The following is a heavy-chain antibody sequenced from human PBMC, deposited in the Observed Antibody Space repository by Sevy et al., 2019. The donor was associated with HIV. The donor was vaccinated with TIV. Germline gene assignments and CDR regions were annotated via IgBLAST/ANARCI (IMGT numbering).Heavy chain of an antibody. V-gene: IGHV3-7*01. J-gene: IGHJ6*02. CDR3: ARDKSGGQLVLGYYYYGMDV. D-gene: IGHD6-13*01. CDR2: IKQDGSEK. CDR1: GFTFSSYW. Sequence: GGSLRLSCAASGFTFSSYWMSWVRQAPGKGLEWVANIKQDGSEKYYVDSVKGRFTISRDNAKNSLYLQMNSLSAEDTAVYYFARDKSGGQLVLGYYYYGMDVWGQGTTVTVSS.